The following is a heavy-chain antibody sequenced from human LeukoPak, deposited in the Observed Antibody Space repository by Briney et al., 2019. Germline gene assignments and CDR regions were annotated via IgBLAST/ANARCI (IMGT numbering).Heavy chain of an antibody. V-gene: IGHV3-21*01. CDR2: ITSSNYI. CDR1: GFTFSRYS. J-gene: IGHJ4*02. Sequence: GGSLRLSCTASGFTFSRYSLNWVRQAPGKGLEWVSSITSSNYIYYADSVKGRFTISRDNAKNSLYLQMNSLRAEDTAVYYCARVSCSGGSRLDYWGQGTLVTVSS. CDR3: ARVSCSGGSRLDY. D-gene: IGHD2-15*01.